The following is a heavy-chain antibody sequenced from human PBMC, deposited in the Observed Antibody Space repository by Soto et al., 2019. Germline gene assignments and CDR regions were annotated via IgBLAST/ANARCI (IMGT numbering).Heavy chain of an antibody. Sequence: QVQLVESGGGVVQPGRSLRLSCAASGITFSSYGMHWVRQAPGKGLEWVTVILYDGSNKYYADSVKGRFTISRDNSRNTLYLQMNSLRAEDTAVYYCARVTQSSSWYRYYYYGMDVWGQGTTVTVSS. V-gene: IGHV3-33*01. CDR2: ILYDGSNK. J-gene: IGHJ6*02. CDR3: ARVTQSSSWYRYYYYGMDV. D-gene: IGHD6-13*01. CDR1: GITFSSYG.